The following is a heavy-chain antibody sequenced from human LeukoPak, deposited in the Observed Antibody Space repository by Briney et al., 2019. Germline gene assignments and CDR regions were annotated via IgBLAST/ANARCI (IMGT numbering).Heavy chain of an antibody. CDR2: ISGSGGST. CDR1: GFTFSSYA. CDR3: AKLRRSGWSRVDFDY. Sequence: PGGSLRLSCAASGFTFSSYAMSWVRQAPGKGLEWVSAISGSGGSTYYADSVKGRFTISRDNSKNTLYLQMNSLRAEDTAVYYCAKLRRSGWSRVDFDYWDQGTLVTVSS. D-gene: IGHD6-19*01. J-gene: IGHJ4*02. V-gene: IGHV3-23*01.